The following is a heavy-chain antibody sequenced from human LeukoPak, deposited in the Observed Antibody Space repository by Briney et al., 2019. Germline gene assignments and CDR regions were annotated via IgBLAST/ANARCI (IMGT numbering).Heavy chain of an antibody. CDR2: ISSSGSAI. CDR3: ARDGGAWFDY. CDR1: GFIFSSYS. V-gene: IGHV3-48*04. J-gene: IGHJ5*01. D-gene: IGHD4-17*01. Sequence: PGGSLRLSCEASGFIFSSYSMNWVRQAPGKGLEWVSYISSSGSAIYYADSVKGRFTISRDNAKNSLYLQMNSLRAEDTAVYYCARDGGAWFDYWGQGTLVTVSS.